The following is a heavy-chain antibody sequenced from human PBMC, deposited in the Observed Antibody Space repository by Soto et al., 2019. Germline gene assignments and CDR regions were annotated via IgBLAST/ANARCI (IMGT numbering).Heavy chain of an antibody. CDR2: MGYNGFT. D-gene: IGHD3-10*01. CDR3: ARQGFGELHGLVDV. V-gene: IGHV4-59*08. Sequence: QVQLQESGPGLVKPSETLSLTCTISGGPMNNYYCSWFRQPRGQGLEWIGYMGYNGFTRYHPSLRGRVAISLDTAKNQFCLNLSSVTAADTALYYCARQGFGELHGLVDVWGQGITVTVSS. CDR1: GGPMNNYY. J-gene: IGHJ6*02.